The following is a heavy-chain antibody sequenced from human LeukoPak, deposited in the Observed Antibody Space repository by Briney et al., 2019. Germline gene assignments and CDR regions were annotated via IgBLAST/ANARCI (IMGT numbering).Heavy chain of an antibody. D-gene: IGHD3-10*01. CDR3: ARAGITMVRGVTHNWFDP. CDR1: GGSISSGGYY. J-gene: IGHJ5*02. CDR2: IYYSGST. Sequence: SQTLSLTCTVSGGSISSGGYYWSWLRQHPGKGLEWIGYIYYSGSTYYNPSLKSRVTISVDTSKNQFSLKLSSVTAAATAVYYCARAGITMVRGVTHNWFDPWGQGTLVTVSS. V-gene: IGHV4-31*03.